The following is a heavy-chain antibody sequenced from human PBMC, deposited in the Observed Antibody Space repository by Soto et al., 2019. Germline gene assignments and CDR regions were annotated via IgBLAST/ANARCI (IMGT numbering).Heavy chain of an antibody. Sequence: SGPTLVNPTQTFTLTCTFSGFSLNTYGVGVGWIRQPPGKALEWLALIYWGDDKRYSPSLKSRLTITKDTSKNQVVLTMTNMDPVDTVTYYCARALGSWGAYYFDYWGQGTLVTAP. D-gene: IGHD3-16*01. CDR3: ARALGSWGAYYFDY. V-gene: IGHV2-5*02. CDR2: IYWGDDK. CDR1: GFSLNTYGVG. J-gene: IGHJ4*02.